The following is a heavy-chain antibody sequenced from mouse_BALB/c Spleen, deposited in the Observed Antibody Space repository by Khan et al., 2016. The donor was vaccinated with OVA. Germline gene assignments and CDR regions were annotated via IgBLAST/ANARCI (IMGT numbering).Heavy chain of an antibody. CDR3: ARGGAAFYRNDGGAMDY. CDR2: INTHSGVP. CDR1: GYTFTTAG. D-gene: IGHD2-14*01. J-gene: IGHJ4*01. V-gene: IGHV9-4*02. Sequence: QIQLVQSGPELKKPGETVRISCKASGYTFTTAGMQWVQKMPGKGLKWIGWINTHSGVPKYAEDFKGRFAFSLETSASIGYLQITNLKNEDTAKYFGARGGAAFYRNDGGAMDYWGQGTSVTVSS.